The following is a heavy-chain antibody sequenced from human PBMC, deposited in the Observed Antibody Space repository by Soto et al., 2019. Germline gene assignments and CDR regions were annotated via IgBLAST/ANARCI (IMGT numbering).Heavy chain of an antibody. D-gene: IGHD3-3*01. CDR3: AYYDFWGGYMGFAY. J-gene: IGHJ4*02. V-gene: IGHV4-39*02. CDR1: GGSISSSSYY. CDR2: IYYSGST. Sequence: QLQLQESGPGLVKPSETLSLTCTVSGGSISSSSYYWGWIRQPPGKGLEWIGSIYYSGSTYYNPSLKSRVNIAVDTSKNHFSLKLSSVTAADTAVYYCAYYDFWGGYMGFAYWGQGTLVTVSS.